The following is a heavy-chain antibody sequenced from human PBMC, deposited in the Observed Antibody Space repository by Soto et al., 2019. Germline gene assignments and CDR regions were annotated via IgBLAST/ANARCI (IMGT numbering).Heavy chain of an antibody. D-gene: IGHD6-6*01. CDR1: GYSISSGYY. Sequence: TLSLTCGVSGYSISSGYYWGWIRRPPGKGLEWIGSVYHSGSTYYNPSLKSRVTISVDTSKNQFSLKLGSVTAADTAVFYCARAHISSEGYYFDYWGQGTLVTVSS. CDR3: ARAHISSEGYYFDY. V-gene: IGHV4-38-2*01. J-gene: IGHJ4*02. CDR2: VYHSGST.